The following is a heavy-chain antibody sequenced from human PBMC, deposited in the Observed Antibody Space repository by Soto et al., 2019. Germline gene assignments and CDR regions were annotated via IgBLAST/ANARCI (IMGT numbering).Heavy chain of an antibody. D-gene: IGHD3-22*01. J-gene: IGHJ4*02. Sequence: QVQLVESGGGVVQPGRSLRLSCAASGFTFSSYAMHWVRQAPGKGLEWVAVISYDGSNKYYADSVKGRFTISRDNSKNTLYLQMNSLRAEDTAVYYCASGPIVVVITGVDYWGQGTLVTVSS. CDR1: GFTFSSYA. CDR2: ISYDGSNK. CDR3: ASGPIVVVITGVDY. V-gene: IGHV3-30-3*01.